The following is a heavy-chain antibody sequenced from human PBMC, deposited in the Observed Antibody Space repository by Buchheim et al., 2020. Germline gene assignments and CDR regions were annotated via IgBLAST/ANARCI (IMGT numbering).Heavy chain of an antibody. CDR1: GYTFTGYY. CDR2: INPNTGGT. J-gene: IGHJ4*02. V-gene: IGHV1-2*02. D-gene: IGHD2-2*01. CDR3: AKGTDVVVVPAAIPSH. Sequence: QVQLVQSGAEVKKPGASVKVSCKASGYTFTGYYMHWVRQAPGQGLEWMGWINPNTGGTNYAQKFQDRVTMTRDTSINTAYMDLSRLTSDDTAVYYCAKGTDVVVVPAAIPSHWGQGTL.